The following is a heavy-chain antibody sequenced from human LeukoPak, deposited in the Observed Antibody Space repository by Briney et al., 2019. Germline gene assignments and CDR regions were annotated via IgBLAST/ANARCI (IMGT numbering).Heavy chain of an antibody. V-gene: IGHV1-18*01. CDR3: ARERVRYYDSSGYLAY. Sequence: ASVRVSCKASGYTFTNYAISWVRQAPGQGLEWMGWISAYNGDTMYAQNLQGRVTMTTDTSTSTAYMELGSLRSDDTAGYYCARERVRYYDSSGYLAYWGQGTLVTVSS. CDR1: GYTFTNYA. D-gene: IGHD3-22*01. J-gene: IGHJ4*02. CDR2: ISAYNGDT.